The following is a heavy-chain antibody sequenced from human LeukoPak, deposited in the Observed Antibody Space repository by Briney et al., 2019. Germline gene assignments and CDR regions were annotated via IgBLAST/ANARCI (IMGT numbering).Heavy chain of an antibody. CDR2: ISAYNGNT. CDR1: GYTFTSYG. CDR3: ARDSTPVPHYYYDSSGYHFDY. Sequence: ASVKVSCKASGYTFTSYGISWVRQAPGQGLEWMGWISAYNGNTNYAQKLQGRVTMTTDTSTSTAYMELRSLRSDDTAVYYCARDSTPVPHYYYDSSGYHFDYWGQGTLVTVSS. D-gene: IGHD3-22*01. J-gene: IGHJ4*02. V-gene: IGHV1-18*01.